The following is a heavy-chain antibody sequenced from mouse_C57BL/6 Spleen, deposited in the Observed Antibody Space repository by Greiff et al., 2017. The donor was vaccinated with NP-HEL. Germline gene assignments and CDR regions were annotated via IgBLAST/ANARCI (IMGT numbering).Heavy chain of an antibody. Sequence: VQLQQPGAELVKPGASVTMSCTASGYTFTSYWITWVKQRPGQGLEWIGDIYPGSGSTNYNEKFKSKATLTVDTSSSTAYMQLRSLTSEDSAVYYCARSSYYSNYEDAMDYWGQGTSVTVSS. CDR3: ARSSYYSNYEDAMDY. CDR2: IYPGSGST. V-gene: IGHV1-55*01. J-gene: IGHJ4*01. CDR1: GYTFTSYW. D-gene: IGHD2-5*01.